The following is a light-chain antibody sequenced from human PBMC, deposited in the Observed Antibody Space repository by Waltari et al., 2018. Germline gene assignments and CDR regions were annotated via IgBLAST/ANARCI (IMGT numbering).Light chain of an antibody. CDR3: QQLNSYPLT. V-gene: IGKV1-9*01. J-gene: IGKJ4*01. CDR2: STS. CDR1: QDINNS. Sequence: DIQLTQSPSFLSASVGDRVTITFRASQDINNSFAWFQVRPGEAPKVLIYSTSTLQSGVPSRFSGSGVGTDFTLTISSLQPEDFGTYYCQQLNSYPLTFGGGTKVEIK.